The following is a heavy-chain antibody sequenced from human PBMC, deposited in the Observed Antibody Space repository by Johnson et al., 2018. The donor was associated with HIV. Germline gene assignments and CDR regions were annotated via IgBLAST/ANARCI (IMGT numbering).Heavy chain of an antibody. CDR3: ARQHYYGSGSYPGAFDI. J-gene: IGHJ3*02. CDR2: IKSKTDGGTT. Sequence: VQLVESGGGLVQPGGSLRLSCAASGFIFSSYPMHWVRQVPGKGLEWVGRIKSKTDGGTTDYAAPVKGRFTISRDDSKNTLYLQMNSLRAEDTALYYCARQHYYGSGSYPGAFDIWGQGTMVT. V-gene: IGHV3-15*05. CDR1: GFIFSSYP. D-gene: IGHD3-10*01.